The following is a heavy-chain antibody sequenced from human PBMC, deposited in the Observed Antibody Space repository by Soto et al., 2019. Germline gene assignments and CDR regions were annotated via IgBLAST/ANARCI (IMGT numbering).Heavy chain of an antibody. CDR3: AKAISVWYYDY. Sequence: QVQLVESGGGVVQPGRSLRLSCAASGFTFSSYAMHWVRQAPGKGLEWVAVISYDGSNKYYADSVKGRFTISRDNSKNTLYLQMNSLRAEDTAVYYCAKAISVWYYDYWGQGTLVTVSS. J-gene: IGHJ4*02. V-gene: IGHV3-30*18. D-gene: IGHD6-19*01. CDR2: ISYDGSNK. CDR1: GFTFSSYA.